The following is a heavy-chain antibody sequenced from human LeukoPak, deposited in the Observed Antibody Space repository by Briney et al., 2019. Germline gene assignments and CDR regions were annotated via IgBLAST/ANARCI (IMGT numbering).Heavy chain of an antibody. J-gene: IGHJ6*02. V-gene: IGHV4-34*01. CDR2: INHSGST. CDR1: GGSFSGHY. CDR3: ARGRPPYYYYYGMDV. Sequence: PSETLSLTCAVYGGSFSGHYWSWIRQPPGKGLEWIGEINHSGSTNYNPSLKSRVTISVDTSKNQFSLKLSSVTAADTAVYYCARGRPPYYYYYGMDVWGQGTTVTVSS.